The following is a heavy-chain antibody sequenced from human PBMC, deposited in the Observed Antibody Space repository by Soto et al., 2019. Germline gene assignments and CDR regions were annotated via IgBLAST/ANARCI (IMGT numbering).Heavy chain of an antibody. Sequence: ASVKVSCKTSGYTFTNYGISWVRQAPGQGLEWMGWISAHTGNTNYAQKFQGRVTMTTDTSTSTAYRELRRLRSDDTAVYYCARVLGYNSSWGRHTAFDIWGQGTMVTVSS. CDR2: ISAHTGNT. V-gene: IGHV1-18*01. J-gene: IGHJ3*02. D-gene: IGHD6-13*01. CDR3: ARVLGYNSSWGRHTAFDI. CDR1: GYTFTNYG.